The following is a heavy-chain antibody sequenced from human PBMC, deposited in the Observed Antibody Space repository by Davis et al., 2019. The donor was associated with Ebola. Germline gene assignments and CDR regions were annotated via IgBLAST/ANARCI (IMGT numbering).Heavy chain of an antibody. D-gene: IGHD3-22*01. V-gene: IGHV3-30-3*01. CDR2: ISYDGSNK. CDR3: ARDRGSPNYYDSSGAFDY. Sequence: GESLKISCAASGFTFSSYAMHWVRQAPGKGLEWVAVISYDGSNKYYADSVKGRFTISRDNSKNTLYLQMNSLRAEDTAVYYCARDRGSPNYYDSSGAFDYWGQGTLVTVSS. J-gene: IGHJ4*02. CDR1: GFTFSSYA.